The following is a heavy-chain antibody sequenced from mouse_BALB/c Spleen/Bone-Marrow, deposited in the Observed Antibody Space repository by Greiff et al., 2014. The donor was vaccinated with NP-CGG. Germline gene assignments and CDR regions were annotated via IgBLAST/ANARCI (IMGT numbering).Heavy chain of an antibody. V-gene: IGHV1-69*02. CDR3: TRWLPYAMDY. J-gene: IGHJ4*01. CDR2: IYPSDSYT. CDR1: GYTFTNYW. Sequence: VQLQQSGAELVRPGASVKLSCKASGYTFTNYWINWVKQRPGQGLEWIGNIYPSDSYTTYNQKFKDKATLTVDKSSSTAYMQLSSPTSEDSAVYNCTRWLPYAMDYWGQGTSVTVSS. D-gene: IGHD2-2*01.